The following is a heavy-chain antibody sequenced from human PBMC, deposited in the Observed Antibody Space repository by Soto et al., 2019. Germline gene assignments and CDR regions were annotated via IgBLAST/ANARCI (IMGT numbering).Heavy chain of an antibody. J-gene: IGHJ6*02. CDR1: GYTFTGYY. D-gene: IGHD1-7*01. CDR3: ARGLELQLHYYYGMDV. V-gene: IGHV1-2*04. Sequence: ASVKVSCKASGYTFTGYYMHWVRQAPGQGLEWMGWINPNSGGTNYAQKFQGWVTMTRDTSISTAYMELSRLRSDDTAVYYCARGLELQLHYYYGMDVWGQGTTVTVSS. CDR2: INPNSGGT.